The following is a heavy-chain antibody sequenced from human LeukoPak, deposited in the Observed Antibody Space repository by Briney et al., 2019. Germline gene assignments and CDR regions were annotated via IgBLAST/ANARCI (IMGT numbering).Heavy chain of an antibody. D-gene: IGHD2-2*01. J-gene: IGHJ3*02. Sequence: SVKVSCKASGGTFSSYAISWVRQAPGQGLEWMGGIIPIFGTANYAQKFQGRVTITADESTSTAYMELSSLRSEDTAVYYCASVRDIVPAAPIDAFDIWGQGTMVTVSS. CDR2: IIPIFGTA. V-gene: IGHV1-69*13. CDR1: GGTFSSYA. CDR3: ASVRDIVPAAPIDAFDI.